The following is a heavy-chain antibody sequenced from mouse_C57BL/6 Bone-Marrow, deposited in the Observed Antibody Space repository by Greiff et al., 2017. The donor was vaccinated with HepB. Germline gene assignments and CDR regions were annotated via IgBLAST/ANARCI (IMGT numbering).Heavy chain of an antibody. Sequence: EVKLMESGGDLVKPGGSLKLSCAASGFTFSSYGMSWVRQTPDKRLEWVATISSGGSYTYYPDSVKGRFTISRDNAKNTLYLQMSRLKSEDTAMYYCARRHYYGTLYSMDYWGQGTSVTVSS. CDR3: ARRHYYGTLYSMDY. D-gene: IGHD1-1*01. CDR1: GFTFSSYG. CDR2: ISSGGSYT. J-gene: IGHJ4*01. V-gene: IGHV5-6*02.